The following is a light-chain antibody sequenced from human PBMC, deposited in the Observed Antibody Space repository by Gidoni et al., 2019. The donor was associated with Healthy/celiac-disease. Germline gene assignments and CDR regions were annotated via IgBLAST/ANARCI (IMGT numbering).Light chain of an antibody. V-gene: IGKV3-20*01. Sequence: EIVWTQSPATLPLAPGERATLSCRASQSVSSSYLAWYQQKPGQAPKLLIYGASSRATGIPDRFSGSGSGTDFTLTISRLEPEDFAVYYCQQYGSSPLVTFGQGTRLEIK. J-gene: IGKJ5*01. CDR1: QSVSSSY. CDR3: QQYGSSPLVT. CDR2: GAS.